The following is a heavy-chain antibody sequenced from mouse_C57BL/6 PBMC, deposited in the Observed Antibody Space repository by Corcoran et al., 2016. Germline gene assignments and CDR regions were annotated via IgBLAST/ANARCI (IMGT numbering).Heavy chain of an antibody. V-gene: IGHV3-6*01. J-gene: IGHJ2*01. CDR1: GYSITSGYY. Sequence: DVQLQESGPGLVKPSQSLSLTCSVTGYSITSGYYWNWIRQFPGNKLEWMGYISYDGSNNYKPSLKNRISITRDTSKNQLFLKLNSVTTEDTATYYCARGYYGNYFDYWGQGTTLTFSS. CDR2: ISYDGSN. D-gene: IGHD2-1*01. CDR3: ARGYYGNYFDY.